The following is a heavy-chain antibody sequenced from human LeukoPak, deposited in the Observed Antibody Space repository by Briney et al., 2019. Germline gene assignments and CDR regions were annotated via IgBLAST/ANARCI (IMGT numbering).Heavy chain of an antibody. V-gene: IGHV1-69*13. J-gene: IGHJ5*02. D-gene: IGHD3-10*01. Sequence: SVKVSCKASGGTFSSYAISWVRQAPGQGLEWMGVIIPIFGTANYAQKFQGRVTITADESTSTAYMELSSLRSEDTAVYYCARSVGMVRVNWFDPWGQGTLVTVSS. CDR2: IIPIFGTA. CDR3: ARSVGMVRVNWFDP. CDR1: GGTFSSYA.